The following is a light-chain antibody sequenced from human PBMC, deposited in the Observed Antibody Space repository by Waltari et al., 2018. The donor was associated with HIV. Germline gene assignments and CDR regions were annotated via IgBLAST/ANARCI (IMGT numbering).Light chain of an antibody. J-gene: IGLJ3*02. Sequence: QSALTQPASVSGSPGPSITISCTGTSSDVGGYKYVSWYQQHPGKAPKLMIYEVNNRPSGVSNRFSGSKSGNTASLTISGLQAEDEADYYCSSYTSSGTQVFGGGTKLTVL. CDR1: SSDVGGYKY. V-gene: IGLV2-14*01. CDR3: SSYTSSGTQV. CDR2: EVN.